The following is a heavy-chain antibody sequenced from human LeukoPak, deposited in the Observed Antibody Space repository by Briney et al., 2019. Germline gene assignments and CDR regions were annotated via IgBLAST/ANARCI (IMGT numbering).Heavy chain of an antibody. D-gene: IGHD1-26*01. J-gene: IGHJ4*02. CDR3: ARDSGIYRTIDY. CDR1: GFTSNNYS. CDR2: ISSSSTYI. Sequence: PGGSLRLSCVVSGFTSNNYSMKWVRQAPGKGLEWVSSISSSSTYIYHADSVKGRFTISRDNAKNSLYLQMNSLRAEDTAVYYCARDSGIYRTIDYWGQGTLVTVSS. V-gene: IGHV3-21*01.